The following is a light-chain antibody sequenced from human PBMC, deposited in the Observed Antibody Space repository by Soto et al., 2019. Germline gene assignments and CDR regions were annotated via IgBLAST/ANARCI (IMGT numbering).Light chain of an antibody. Sequence: EIVLTQSPVTLSLSPGEIVTLSCSASQSVSSAYLAWYQQKPGQAPRLLIYDASNRATGIPARFSGSGSGTDFTLTISSLEPEDFAVYYCQQRSNWPPNFGQGTRLEIK. J-gene: IGKJ5*01. CDR1: QSVSSAY. V-gene: IGKV3-11*01. CDR3: QQRSNWPPN. CDR2: DAS.